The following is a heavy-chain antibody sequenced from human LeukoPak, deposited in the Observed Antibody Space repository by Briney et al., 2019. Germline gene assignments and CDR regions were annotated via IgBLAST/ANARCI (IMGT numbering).Heavy chain of an antibody. CDR2: INPNSGDT. CDR3: ARAEVGYWKQGGKNWFDP. D-gene: IGHD1-1*01. V-gene: IGHV1-2*02. Sequence: ASVKVSCKASGYTFTDYYMHWVRQTPGQGLEWMGWINPNSGDTNYAQKFQGRVTMTRDTSISTAYMELSRLRSDDTAVYYCARAEVGYWKQGGKNWFDPWGQGTLVTVSS. J-gene: IGHJ5*02. CDR1: GYTFTDYY.